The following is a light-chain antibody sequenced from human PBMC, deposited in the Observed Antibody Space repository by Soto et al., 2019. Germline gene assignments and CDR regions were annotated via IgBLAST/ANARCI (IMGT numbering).Light chain of an antibody. CDR2: DAS. V-gene: IGKV3-11*01. CDR3: QRGDT. Sequence: EIVLTQSPATLSLSPGERATLSCRASQSVSSNLAWYQQKPGQAPRLLIYDASNRATGIPARFSGSGSGTDFTLTISSLEPEDFAVYYCQRGDTFCQGTRLEIK. J-gene: IGKJ5*01. CDR1: QSVSSN.